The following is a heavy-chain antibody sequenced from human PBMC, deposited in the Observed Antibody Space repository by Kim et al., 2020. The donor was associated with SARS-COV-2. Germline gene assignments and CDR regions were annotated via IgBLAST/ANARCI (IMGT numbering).Heavy chain of an antibody. Sequence: YTPALKSRVTISVDTSKNQFSLKLSSVTAADTAVYYCAGLYSSGWYSPYWGQGTLVTVSS. V-gene: IGHV4-39*01. D-gene: IGHD6-19*01. CDR3: AGLYSSGWYSPY. J-gene: IGHJ4*02.